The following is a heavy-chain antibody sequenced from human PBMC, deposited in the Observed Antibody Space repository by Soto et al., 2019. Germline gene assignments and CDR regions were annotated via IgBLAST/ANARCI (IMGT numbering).Heavy chain of an antibody. CDR1: GGSFSGYY. CDR3: ASRSGDSRVYQKFFGFDP. V-gene: IGHV4-34*01. D-gene: IGHD3-22*01. Sequence: SETLSLTCAVYGGSFSGYYWSWIRQPPGKGLEWIGEINHGGSTDYNPSLKSRVTISVDTSKNQFSLKLSSVTAADTAVYYCASRSGDSRVYQKFFGFDPGGKGTLVTVP. CDR2: INHGGST. J-gene: IGHJ5*02.